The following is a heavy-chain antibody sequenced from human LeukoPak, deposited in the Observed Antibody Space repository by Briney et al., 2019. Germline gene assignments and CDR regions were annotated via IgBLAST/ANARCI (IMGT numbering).Heavy chain of an antibody. CDR3: ARDASPYSGSYSGAFDI. Sequence: SETLSLTCTVSGGSISSYYWSWIRQPAGEGLEWIGRIYTSGSTNYNPSLKSRVTMSVDTSKNQFSLKLSSVTAADTAVYYCARDASPYSGSYSGAFDIWGQGTMVTVSS. CDR1: GGSISSYY. D-gene: IGHD1-26*01. J-gene: IGHJ3*02. CDR2: IYTSGST. V-gene: IGHV4-4*07.